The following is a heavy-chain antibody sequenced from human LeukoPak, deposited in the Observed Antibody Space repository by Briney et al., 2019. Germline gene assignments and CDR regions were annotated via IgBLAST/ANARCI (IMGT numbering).Heavy chain of an antibody. D-gene: IGHD3/OR15-3a*01. Sequence: GGSLRLSCAASGFTLSSYGMHWVRQAPGKGLEWVAVIWYDGSNKYYADSVKGRFTISRDNSKNTLYLQMNGLRAEDTAVYYCASGPVAYYFDYWGQGTLVTVSS. CDR1: GFTLSSYG. CDR2: IWYDGSNK. CDR3: ASGPVAYYFDY. V-gene: IGHV3-33*01. J-gene: IGHJ4*02.